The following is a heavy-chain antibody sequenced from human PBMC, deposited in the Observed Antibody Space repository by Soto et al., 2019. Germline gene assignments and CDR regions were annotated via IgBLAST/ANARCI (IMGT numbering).Heavy chain of an antibody. D-gene: IGHD3-10*01. CDR3: AKGRYGSGSYPLCCDY. V-gene: IGHV3-23*01. CDR1: GFTFSSYA. Sequence: EVQLLESGGGLVQPGGSLRLSCAASGFTFSSYAMSWVRQAPGKGLEWVSAISGSGGSTYYADSVKGRFTISRDNSKITMYLQMNSLRAEDTAVYYCAKGRYGSGSYPLCCDYWGQGTLVTVSS. CDR2: ISGSGGST. J-gene: IGHJ4*02.